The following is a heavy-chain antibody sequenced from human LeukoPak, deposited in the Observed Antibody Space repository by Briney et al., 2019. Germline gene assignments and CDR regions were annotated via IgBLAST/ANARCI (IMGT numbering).Heavy chain of an antibody. D-gene: IGHD1-1*01. J-gene: IGHJ4*02. CDR2: INPSGGST. CDR1: GYTFTSYY. CDR3: ARTAPWYNWNDVGEFDY. Sequence: GASVKVSCKASGYTFTSYYMHWVRQAPGQGLEWMGIINPSGGSTGYAQKFQGRVTMTRDTSTSTVYMELSSLRSEDTAVYYCARTAPWYNWNDVGEFDYWGQGTLVTVSS. V-gene: IGHV1-46*01.